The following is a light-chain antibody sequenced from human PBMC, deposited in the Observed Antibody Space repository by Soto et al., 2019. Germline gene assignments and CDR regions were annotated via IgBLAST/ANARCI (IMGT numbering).Light chain of an antibody. Sequence: QSVLTQPRSVSGSPGQSVTISCTGTSSDVGGYNFVSWYQHHPGKAPKLMIYNVIQRPSGVPDRSSASKSGNTASLTISGLQAEDEADYYCCSYAGSYTYVFGTGTKLTVL. CDR3: CSYAGSYTYV. J-gene: IGLJ1*01. V-gene: IGLV2-11*01. CDR1: SSDVGGYNF. CDR2: NVI.